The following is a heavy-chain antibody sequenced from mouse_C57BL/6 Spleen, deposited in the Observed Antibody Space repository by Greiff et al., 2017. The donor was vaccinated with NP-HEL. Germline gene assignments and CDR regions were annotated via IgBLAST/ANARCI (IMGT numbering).Heavy chain of an antibody. CDR1: GYTFTSYW. Sequence: VQLQQPGAELVRPGSSVKLSCKASGYTFTSYWMHWVKQRPIQGLEWIGNIDPSDSETHYNQKFKDKATLTVDKSSSTAYMQLSSLTSEDSAVYYCAIYYYGSSPYWYFDVWGTGTTVTVSS. J-gene: IGHJ1*03. CDR3: AIYYYGSSPYWYFDV. CDR2: IDPSDSET. V-gene: IGHV1-52*01. D-gene: IGHD1-1*01.